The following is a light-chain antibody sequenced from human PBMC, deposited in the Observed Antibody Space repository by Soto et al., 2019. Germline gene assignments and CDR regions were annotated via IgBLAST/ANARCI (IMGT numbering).Light chain of an antibody. CDR1: SSDVGGYNY. J-gene: IGLJ1*01. CDR2: EVS. Sequence: QSALPQPASVSGSPGQSITISCTGTSSDVGGYNYVSWYQQHPGKAPKLIIFEVSYRPSGISNRFSASKSGDTASLTISGLQADDEADYYCCSYTDSRTHIFGSGTKVTVL. V-gene: IGLV2-14*01. CDR3: CSYTDSRTHI.